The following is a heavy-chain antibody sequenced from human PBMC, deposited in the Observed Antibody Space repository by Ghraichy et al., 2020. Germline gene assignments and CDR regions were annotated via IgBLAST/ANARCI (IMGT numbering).Heavy chain of an antibody. V-gene: IGHV4-34*01. CDR3: ARVFSPYYYGSGSLSDAFDP. CDR2: INHSGST. J-gene: IGHJ5*02. CDR1: GGSFSGYY. Sequence: SETLSLTCAVYGGSFSGYYWSWIRQPPGKGLEWIGEINHSGSTNYNPSLKSRVTISVDTSKNQFSLKLSSVTAADTAVYYCARVFSPYYYGSGSLSDAFDPWGQGTLVTVSS. D-gene: IGHD3-10*01.